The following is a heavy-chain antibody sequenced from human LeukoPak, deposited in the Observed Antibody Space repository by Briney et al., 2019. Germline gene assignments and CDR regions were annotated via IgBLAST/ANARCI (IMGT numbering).Heavy chain of an antibody. J-gene: IGHJ4*02. V-gene: IGHV1-3*01. D-gene: IGHD2-2*01. CDR1: GYTFTSYA. CDR3: ARSGGTSSPIDY. CDR2: INAGNGNT. Sequence: GSVKVSCKASGYTFTSYAMHWVRQAPGQRHEWMGWINAGNGNTKYSQKFQGRVTITRDTSASTAYMELSSLRSEDTAVYYCARSGGTSSPIDYWGQETLVTVSS.